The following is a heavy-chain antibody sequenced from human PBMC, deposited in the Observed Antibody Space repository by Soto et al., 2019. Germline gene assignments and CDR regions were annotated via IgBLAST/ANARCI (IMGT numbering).Heavy chain of an antibody. CDR1: GGSISSYY. Sequence: SETLSLTCTVSGGSISSYYWSWIRQPPGKGLEWIGYIYYSGSTNYNPSLKSRVTISVDTSKNQFSLKLSSVTAADTAVYYCARVPVVPASKSGGWFDPWGQGTLVTVSP. CDR2: IYYSGST. D-gene: IGHD2-2*01. CDR3: ARVPVVPASKSGGWFDP. V-gene: IGHV4-59*08. J-gene: IGHJ5*02.